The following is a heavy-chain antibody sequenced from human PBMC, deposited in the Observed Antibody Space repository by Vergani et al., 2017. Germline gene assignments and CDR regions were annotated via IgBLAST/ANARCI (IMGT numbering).Heavy chain of an antibody. CDR1: GGSISSGGYY. V-gene: IGHV4-30-2*01. D-gene: IGHD6-6*01. Sequence: QLQLQESGSGLVKPSQTLSLTCAVSGGSISSGGYYWSWIRQPPGKGLEWIGEINHSGSTNYNPSLKSRVTISVDTSKNQFSLKLSSVTAADTAVYYCARGRWIAAPRPFDYWGQGTLVTVSS. CDR3: ARGRWIAAPRPFDY. J-gene: IGHJ4*02. CDR2: INHSGST.